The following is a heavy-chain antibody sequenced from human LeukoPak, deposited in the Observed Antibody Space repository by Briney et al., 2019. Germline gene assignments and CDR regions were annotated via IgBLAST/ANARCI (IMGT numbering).Heavy chain of an antibody. CDR3: GRDPSGNLYFDY. CDR2: LHTGGRT. CDR1: GFIVSNSY. V-gene: IGHV3-53*01. J-gene: IGHJ4*02. Sequence: GGSLRLSCAASGFIVSNSYMSWVRQAPGKGLEWVSVLHTGGRTFYADSVMGRFTISTDNSKNTLFLQMNSLRAEDTAVYYCGRDPSGNLYFDYWGQGALVTVSS. D-gene: IGHD6-19*01.